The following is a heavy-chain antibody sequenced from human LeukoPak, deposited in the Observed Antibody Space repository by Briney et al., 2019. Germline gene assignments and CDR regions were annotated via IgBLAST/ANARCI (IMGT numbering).Heavy chain of an antibody. CDR1: GGSFSGYY. CDR3: ARLGRHARS. J-gene: IGHJ5*02. D-gene: IGHD1-26*01. V-gene: IGHV4-34*01. Sequence: PSETLSLTCAVYGGSFSGYYWSWIRQPPGKGLEWIGEINHSGSTNYNPSLKSRVTISVDTSKNQFSLRLSSVTAADTAVYYCARLGRHARSWGQGTLVTVSS. CDR2: INHSGST.